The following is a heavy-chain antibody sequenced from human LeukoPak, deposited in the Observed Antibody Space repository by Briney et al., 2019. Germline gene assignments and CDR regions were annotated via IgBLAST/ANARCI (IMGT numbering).Heavy chain of an antibody. V-gene: IGHV4-31*03. D-gene: IGHD3-16*01. Sequence: SETLSLICTVSGGAINSGHFWNWLRQPPGKGLEYIGYISYTGITYHNPSLRSRVNMSIDTSKKQFSLKLASVTAADTATYYCARGNDHFDYWGQGSLVTVSS. CDR1: GGAINSGHF. CDR3: ARGNDHFDY. CDR2: ISYTGIT. J-gene: IGHJ4*02.